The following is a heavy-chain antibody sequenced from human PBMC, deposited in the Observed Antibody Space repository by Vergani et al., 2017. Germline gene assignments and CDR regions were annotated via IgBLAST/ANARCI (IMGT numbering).Heavy chain of an antibody. Sequence: QVQLQESGPGLVKPSQTLSLTCTVSGGSISSGSYYWSWIRQPAGKGLEWIGRIYTSGSTNYNPSLKSRVTISVDTSKNQFSLKLSSVTAADTAVYYCARGQMSSGYYDAFDIWGQVTMVTVSS. CDR2: IYTSGST. CDR3: ARGQMSSGYYDAFDI. J-gene: IGHJ3*02. CDR1: GGSISSGSYY. V-gene: IGHV4-61*02. D-gene: IGHD3-22*01.